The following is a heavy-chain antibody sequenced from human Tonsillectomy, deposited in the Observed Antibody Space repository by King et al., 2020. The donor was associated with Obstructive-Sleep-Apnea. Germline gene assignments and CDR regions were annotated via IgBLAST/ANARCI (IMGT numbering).Heavy chain of an antibody. D-gene: IGHD2-15*01. CDR2: ISYDGSNK. CDR1: GFTFSSYA. Sequence: VQLVESGGGVVQPGRSLRLSCAASGFTFSSYAMHWVRQAPGKGLEWVAVISYDGSNKYYADSVKGRFTISRDNSKNTLYLQMNSLRAGDTAVYYCARDRQKLGYGSGGSCYLFDYWGQGTLVTVSS. V-gene: IGHV3-30*04. J-gene: IGHJ4*02. CDR3: ARDRQKLGYGSGGSCYLFDY.